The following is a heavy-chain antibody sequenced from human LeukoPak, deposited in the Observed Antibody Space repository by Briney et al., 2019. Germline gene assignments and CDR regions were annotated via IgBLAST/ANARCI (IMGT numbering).Heavy chain of an antibody. Sequence: GGSLRLSCAASGFTLSSYGMHWVRQAPGKGLEWVAVISYDGSNKYYADYVKGRFTISRDNSKNTLYLQMNSLRAEDTAVYYCAKDSTTVTTSMGEAFDIWGQGTMVTVSS. D-gene: IGHD4-17*01. J-gene: IGHJ3*02. V-gene: IGHV3-30*18. CDR3: AKDSTTVTTSMGEAFDI. CDR2: ISYDGSNK. CDR1: GFTLSSYG.